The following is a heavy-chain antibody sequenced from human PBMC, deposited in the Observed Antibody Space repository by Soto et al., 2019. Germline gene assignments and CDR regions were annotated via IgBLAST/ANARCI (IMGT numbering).Heavy chain of an antibody. CDR2: IIPIVDRA. D-gene: IGHD2-2*01. Sequence: QVQLVQSGAEVKKPGSSVRVSCKASGGTFSTYTVTCVRQAPGQGLEWMGRIIPIVDRANYAQKFQCRVTITADKSTSTANIELSSLRSDDTGVYYCARDLAITVPAPMGYWRQGTLVTVSS. CDR1: GGTFSTYT. CDR3: ARDLAITVPAPMGY. V-gene: IGHV1-69*08. J-gene: IGHJ4*02.